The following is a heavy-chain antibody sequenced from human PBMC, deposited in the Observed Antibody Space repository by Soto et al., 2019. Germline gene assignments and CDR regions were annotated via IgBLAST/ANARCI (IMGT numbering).Heavy chain of an antibody. Sequence: GGALRLSCAASGCTFSSYGMHWVRQAPGKGLEWVAVISYDGSNKYYADSVKGRFTISRDNSKNTLYLQMNSLRAEDTAVYYCAKDQDYYSNSRFGYYGMDVWGQGTTVTVSS. CDR1: GCTFSSYG. CDR2: ISYDGSNK. V-gene: IGHV3-30*18. D-gene: IGHD4-4*01. CDR3: AKDQDYYSNSRFGYYGMDV. J-gene: IGHJ6*02.